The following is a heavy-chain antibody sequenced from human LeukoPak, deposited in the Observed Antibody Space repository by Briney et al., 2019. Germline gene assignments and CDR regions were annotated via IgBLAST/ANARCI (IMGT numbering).Heavy chain of an antibody. V-gene: IGHV4-61*01. D-gene: IGHD3-22*01. CDR2: IYYSGST. CDR3: ASLRSDSSGYYNLRIDY. Sequence: SSETLSLTCTVSGGSVSSGSYYWSWIRQPPGNGLEWIGYIYYSGSTNYNPSLKSRVTISVDSSKNQFSLKLSSVTAADTAVYYCASLRSDSSGYYNLRIDYWGQGTLVTVPS. CDR1: GGSVSSGSYY. J-gene: IGHJ4*02.